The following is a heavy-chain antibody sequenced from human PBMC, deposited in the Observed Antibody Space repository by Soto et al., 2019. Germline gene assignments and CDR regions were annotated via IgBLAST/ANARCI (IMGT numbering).Heavy chain of an antibody. CDR2: ISYDGSNK. CDR1: GFTFSSYA. V-gene: IGHV3-30-3*01. CDR3: ARDPPSYYDSSGYSDY. J-gene: IGHJ4*02. D-gene: IGHD3-22*01. Sequence: GGSLRLSCAASGFTFSSYAMHWVRQAPGKGLEWVAVISYDGSNKYYADSVKGRFTISRDNSKNTLYLQMNSLRAEDTAVYYCARDPPSYYDSSGYSDYWGQGTLVTVSS.